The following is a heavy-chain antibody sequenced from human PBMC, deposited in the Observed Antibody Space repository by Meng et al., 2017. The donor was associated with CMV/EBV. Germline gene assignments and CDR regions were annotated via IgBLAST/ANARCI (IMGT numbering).Heavy chain of an antibody. J-gene: IGHJ6*02. D-gene: IGHD2-2*01. CDR1: GYTFTSYG. CDR3: ARGGDIVVVPAAFPYYYYGMDV. CDR2: IIPILGIA. V-gene: IGHV1-69*10. Sequence: SVKVSCKASGYTFTSYGISWVRQAPGQGLEWMGGIIPILGIANYAQKFQGRVTITADKSTSTAYMELSSLRSEDTAVYYCARGGDIVVVPAAFPYYYYGMDVWGRGTTVTVSS.